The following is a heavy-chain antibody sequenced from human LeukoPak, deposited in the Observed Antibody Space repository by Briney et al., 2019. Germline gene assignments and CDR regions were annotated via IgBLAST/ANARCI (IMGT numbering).Heavy chain of an antibody. CDR2: ISSSSSTI. V-gene: IGHV3-48*04. Sequence: GGSLRLSCAASGFTFSSYSMNWVRQAPGKGLEWVSYISSSSSTIYYADSVKGRFTISRDNAKNSLYLQMNSLRAEDTAVYYCARDRMLGTKAFDIWGQGTMVTVSS. CDR1: GFTFSSYS. CDR3: ARDRMLGTKAFDI. J-gene: IGHJ3*02. D-gene: IGHD1-1*01.